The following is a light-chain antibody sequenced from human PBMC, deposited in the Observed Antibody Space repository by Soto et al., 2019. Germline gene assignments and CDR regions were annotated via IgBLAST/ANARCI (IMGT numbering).Light chain of an antibody. Sequence: QSVLTQPPSVSGAPGQRVTISCTGSSSNIGATYDVHWYQPLPGTAPKLLIYGNNNRPSGVPDRFSGSKSGTSASLAITGLQAEDEADYYCQSYDYALSGHVLGSGTKLTVL. J-gene: IGLJ1*01. CDR1: SSNIGATYD. CDR2: GNN. V-gene: IGLV1-40*01. CDR3: QSYDYALSGHV.